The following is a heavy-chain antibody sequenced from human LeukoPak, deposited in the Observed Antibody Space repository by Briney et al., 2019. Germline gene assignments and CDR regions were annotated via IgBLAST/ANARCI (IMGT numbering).Heavy chain of an antibody. CDR2: INPSGGST. V-gene: IGHV1-46*03. D-gene: IGHD3-10*01. CDR1: GYTFTSYY. CDR3: AIQTYYYGSGSYYSTALDY. Sequence: ASVKVSCKASGYTFTSYYMHWVRQAPGQGLEWMGIINPSGGSTSYAQKFQGRVTMTRDTSTSTVYMELSSLGSEDTAVYYCAIQTYYYGSGSYYSTALDYWGQGTLVTVSS. J-gene: IGHJ4*02.